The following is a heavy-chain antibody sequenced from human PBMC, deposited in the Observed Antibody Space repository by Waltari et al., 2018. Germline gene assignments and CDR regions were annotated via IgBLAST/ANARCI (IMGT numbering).Heavy chain of an antibody. CDR2: LGPEDEET. D-gene: IGHD6-13*01. J-gene: IGHJ6*02. CDR1: GYTLTELS. V-gene: IGHV1-24*01. Sequence: QVQLVQSGAEVKKPGASVKVSCKVSGYTLTELSMHWVRQAPGNGLEWMGGLGPEDEETVDAQKFQGGVTMTEDTSTDRAYMELSSLRSEDTAVYYCAIELPAAGTYYGMDVWGQGTTVTVSS. CDR3: AIELPAAGTYYGMDV.